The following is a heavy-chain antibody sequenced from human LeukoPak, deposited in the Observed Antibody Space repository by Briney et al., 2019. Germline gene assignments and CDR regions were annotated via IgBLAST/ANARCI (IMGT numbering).Heavy chain of an antibody. Sequence: GRSLRLSCAASGFTFSSYAMHWVRQAPGKGLEWVAVISYDGSNKYYADSVKGRFTISRDNSKNTLYLQMNSLRAEDTAVYYCARDMYSSSSHPGFDYWGQGTLVTVSS. V-gene: IGHV3-30-3*01. CDR1: GFTFSSYA. D-gene: IGHD6-6*01. CDR2: ISYDGSNK. CDR3: ARDMYSSSSHPGFDY. J-gene: IGHJ4*02.